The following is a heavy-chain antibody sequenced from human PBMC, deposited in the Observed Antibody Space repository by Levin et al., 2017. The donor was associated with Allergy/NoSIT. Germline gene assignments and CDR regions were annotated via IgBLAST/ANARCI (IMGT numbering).Heavy chain of an antibody. CDR3: ASRQYYYGSGSSYNDYYYGMDV. J-gene: IGHJ6*02. D-gene: IGHD3-10*01. CDR2: ISSSGSTV. V-gene: IGHV3-48*03. CDR1: GFTFRAYE. Sequence: GESLKISCAATGFTFRAYEMNWVRQAPGKGLDWISYISSSGSTVYYADSVRGRFTISRDNAKNSLYLQMNSLRVEDTAVYYCASRQYYYGSGSSYNDYYYGMDVWGQGTTVSVSS.